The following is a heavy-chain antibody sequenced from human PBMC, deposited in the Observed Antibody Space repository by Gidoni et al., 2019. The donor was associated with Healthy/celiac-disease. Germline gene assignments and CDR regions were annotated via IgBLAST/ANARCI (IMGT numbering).Heavy chain of an antibody. Sequence: QVQLVESGGGVVQPGGSLRLSGAASVFPLRSYGMHWVRQAPGKGLEWVAFIRYDGSNKYYADSVKGRFTISRDNSKNTLYLQMNSLRAEDTAVYYCAKSLGYSSGWLGCLDYWGQGTLVTVSS. CDR2: IRYDGSNK. CDR3: AKSLGYSSGWLGCLDY. J-gene: IGHJ4*02. D-gene: IGHD6-19*01. V-gene: IGHV3-30*02. CDR1: VFPLRSYG.